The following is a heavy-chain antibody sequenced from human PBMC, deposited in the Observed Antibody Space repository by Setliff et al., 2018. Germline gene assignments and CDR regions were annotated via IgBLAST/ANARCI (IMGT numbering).Heavy chain of an antibody. CDR2: IYYSGST. Sequence: SETLSLTCTVSGYSISSGHYWGWMRQPPGKGLEWIGSIYYSGSTYYNPSLKSRVTMSIDTSKNQFSLKLNSVTAADMAVYYCAREQWLDPPGYYYMDVWAKGTTVTVSS. J-gene: IGHJ6*03. CDR3: AREQWLDPPGYYYMDV. V-gene: IGHV4-38-2*02. CDR1: GYSISSGHY. D-gene: IGHD6-19*01.